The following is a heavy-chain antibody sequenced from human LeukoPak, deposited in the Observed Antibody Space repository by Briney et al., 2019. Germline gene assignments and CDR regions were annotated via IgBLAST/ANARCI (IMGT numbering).Heavy chain of an antibody. V-gene: IGHV4-30-4*01. CDR1: GGSISSGDYY. CDR2: IYYSGST. Sequence: SETLSLTCTVSGGSISSGDYYWSWIRQPPGKGLEWIGYIYYSGSTYYNLSLKSRVTISVDTSKNQFSLKLSSVTAADTAVYYCARGTLTGDSYWYFDLWGRGTLVTVSS. CDR3: ARGTLTGDSYWYFDL. D-gene: IGHD7-27*01. J-gene: IGHJ2*01.